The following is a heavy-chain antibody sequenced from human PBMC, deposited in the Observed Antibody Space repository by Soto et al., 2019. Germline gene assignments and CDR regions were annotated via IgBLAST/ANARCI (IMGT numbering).Heavy chain of an antibody. V-gene: IGHV1-69*13. CDR1: GGTFSSYA. CDR3: ARVVIVLMVYARYNWFDP. J-gene: IGHJ5*02. CDR2: IIPIFGTA. Sequence: SVKVSCKASGGTFSSYAISWVRQAPGQGLEWMGGIIPIFGTANYAQKFQGRVTITADESTGTAYMELSSLRSEDTAVYYCARVVIVLMVYARYNWFDPWGQGTLVTVSS. D-gene: IGHD2-8*01.